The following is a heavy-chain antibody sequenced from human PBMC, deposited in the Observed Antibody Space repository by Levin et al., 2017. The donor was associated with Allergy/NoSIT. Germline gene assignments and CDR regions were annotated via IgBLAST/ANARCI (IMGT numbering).Heavy chain of an antibody. Sequence: GESLKISCAASGFTFSSYAMSWVRQAPGKGLEWVSEISGSGGSTDYADSVKGRFTISRDNSKNTLYLQMNSLRVEDTAVYYCAKARMGIFDYWGQGTLVTVSS. V-gene: IGHV3-23*01. J-gene: IGHJ4*02. CDR1: GFTFSSYA. D-gene: IGHD7-27*01. CDR2: ISGSGGST. CDR3: AKARMGIFDY.